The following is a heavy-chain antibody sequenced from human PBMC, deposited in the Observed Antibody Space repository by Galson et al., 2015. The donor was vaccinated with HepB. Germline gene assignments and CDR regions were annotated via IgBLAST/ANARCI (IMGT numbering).Heavy chain of an antibody. CDR1: GGTFSSYA. Sequence: SVKVSCKASGGTFSSYAISWVRQAPGQGLEWMGRIIPILGIANYAQKFQGRVTITADKSTSTAYMEPSSLRSEDTAVYFCARDDGPGVPPLDYWGQGTLVTVSS. D-gene: IGHD2-8*01. CDR3: ARDDGPGVPPLDY. J-gene: IGHJ4*02. CDR2: IIPILGIA. V-gene: IGHV1-69*04.